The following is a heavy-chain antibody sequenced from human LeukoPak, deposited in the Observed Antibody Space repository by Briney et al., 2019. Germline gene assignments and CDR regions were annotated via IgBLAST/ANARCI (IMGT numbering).Heavy chain of an antibody. D-gene: IGHD6-13*01. CDR2: IYTSGST. Sequence: PSETLSLTCTVYGGSFSDYYWSWIRQPAGKGLEWIGRIYTSGSTNYNPSLKSRVTMSVDTSKNQFSLKLSSVTAADTAVYYCARARGEGIAAAGAKYYYYYMDVWGKGTTVTISS. V-gene: IGHV4-4*07. CDR3: ARARGEGIAAAGAKYYYYYMDV. J-gene: IGHJ6*03. CDR1: GGSFSDYY.